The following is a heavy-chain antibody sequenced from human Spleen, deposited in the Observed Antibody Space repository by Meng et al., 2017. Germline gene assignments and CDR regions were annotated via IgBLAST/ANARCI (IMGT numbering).Heavy chain of an antibody. Sequence: GESLKISCAASGFTVTSNEMSWVRQAPGKGLEWVSSICGDSTYYADSGKGRVTVSRDNSKNTLHLQMNSLRAEDTAVYYCARSLNYFDYWGRGTLVTVSS. CDR1: GFTVTSNE. J-gene: IGHJ4*02. CDR2: ICGDST. D-gene: IGHD5-24*01. V-gene: IGHV3-38-3*01. CDR3: ARSLNYFDY.